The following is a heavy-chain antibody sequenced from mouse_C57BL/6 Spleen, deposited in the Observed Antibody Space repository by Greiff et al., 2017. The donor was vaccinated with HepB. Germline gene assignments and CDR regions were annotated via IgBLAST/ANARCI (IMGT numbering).Heavy chain of an antibody. Sequence: EVHLVESGGDLVKPGGSLKLSCAASGFTISSYGMSWVRQTPDKRLEWVATISSGGSYTYYPDSVKGRFTISRDNAKNTLYLQISSLKSEDTAMYYCARHAPYRNDAMDHWGQVTSVTVSS. J-gene: IGHJ4*01. CDR3: ARHAPYRNDAMDH. V-gene: IGHV5-6*01. CDR1: GFTISSYG. CDR2: ISSGGSYT.